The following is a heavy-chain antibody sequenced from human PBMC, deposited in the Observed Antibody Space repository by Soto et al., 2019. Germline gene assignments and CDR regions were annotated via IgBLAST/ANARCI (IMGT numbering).Heavy chain of an antibody. Sequence: QVQLQESGPGLVKPSQTLSLTCTVSGGYISSSAYYWSWIRQHPGKGLEWIGYISHSGSTYYTPSLKSGVIISLDTSKIQCSLGLTSVTSADTAVYYGAREYTYGSNFFDCWGQGALVTVSS. CDR2: ISHSGST. CDR3: AREYTYGSNFFDC. V-gene: IGHV4-31*03. D-gene: IGHD5-18*01. J-gene: IGHJ4*02. CDR1: GGYISSSAYY.